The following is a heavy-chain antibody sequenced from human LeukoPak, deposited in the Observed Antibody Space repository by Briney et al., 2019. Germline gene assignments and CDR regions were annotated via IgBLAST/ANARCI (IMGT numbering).Heavy chain of an antibody. V-gene: IGHV4-61*01. CDR1: GGSVSSNSNY. CDR3: ARGVVVAAIHDYYFDY. CDR2: NTYFGSA. Sequence: MASETLSLTCTVSGGSVSSNSNYWSWIRQPPGKGLEWIGYNTYFGSASYNPSLKSRVTISVDTSRNQFSLKLSSVTAADTAVYYCARGVVVAAIHDYYFDYWGQGTLVTVSS. J-gene: IGHJ4*02. D-gene: IGHD2-15*01.